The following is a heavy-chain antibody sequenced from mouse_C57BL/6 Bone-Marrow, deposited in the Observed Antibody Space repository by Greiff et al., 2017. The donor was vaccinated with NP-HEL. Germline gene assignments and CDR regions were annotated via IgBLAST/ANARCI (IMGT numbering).Heavy chain of an antibody. D-gene: IGHD2-4*01. CDR1: GYAFSSYW. CDR2: IYPGDGDT. J-gene: IGHJ2*01. V-gene: IGHV1-80*01. Sequence: QVQLQQTGDKLMKPGASVKISCKASGYAFSSYWMNWVKQRPGKGLEWIGQIYPGDGDTNYNGKFKGKATLTADKSSSTAYMQLSSLTSEDSAVYFCARGDDYDDFDYWGQGTTLTVSS. CDR3: ARGDDYDDFDY.